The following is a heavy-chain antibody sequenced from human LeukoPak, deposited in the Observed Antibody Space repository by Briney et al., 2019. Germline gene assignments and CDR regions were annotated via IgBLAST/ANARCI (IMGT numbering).Heavy chain of an antibody. CDR1: GGSISTYY. CDR2: IHYSGNT. V-gene: IGHV4-59*01. D-gene: IGHD4-17*01. CDR3: ARDQDADSGIWFDP. Sequence: SETLSLTCTVSGGSISTYYWNWIRQPPGKGLEWVGCIHYSGNTNYNPSLKNRVTISVDTSKNQFSLKLSSVTAADTAVYYCARDQDADSGIWFDPWGQGTLVTVSS. J-gene: IGHJ5*02.